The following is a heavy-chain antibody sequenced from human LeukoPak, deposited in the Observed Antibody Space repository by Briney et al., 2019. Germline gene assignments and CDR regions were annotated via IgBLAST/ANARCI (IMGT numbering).Heavy chain of an antibody. D-gene: IGHD6-6*01. J-gene: IGHJ4*02. CDR3: ARDQDFATPSPAMYSSSVY. CDR2: ISSSSSYI. Sequence: GGSLRLSCAASGFTFSSYSMNWVRQAPGKGLEWVSSISSSSSYIYYADSVKGRFTISRDNAKNSLYLQMNSLRAEDTAVYYCARDQDFATPSPAMYSSSVYWGQGTLVTVSS. V-gene: IGHV3-21*01. CDR1: GFTFSSYS.